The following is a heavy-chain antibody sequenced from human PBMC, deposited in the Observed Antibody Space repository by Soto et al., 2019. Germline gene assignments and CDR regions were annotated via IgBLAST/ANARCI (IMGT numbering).Heavy chain of an antibody. CDR3: AANRYYDSSGYISPIDY. CDR1: GGSISSYY. D-gene: IGHD3-22*01. CDR2: IYYSGST. V-gene: IGHV4-59*01. Sequence: PSETLSLTCTVSGGSISSYYWSWIRQPPGKGLEWIGYIYYSGSTNYNPSLKSRVTISVDTSKNQFSLKLSSVTAADTAVYYCAANRYYDSSGYISPIDYWGQGTLVTVSS. J-gene: IGHJ4*02.